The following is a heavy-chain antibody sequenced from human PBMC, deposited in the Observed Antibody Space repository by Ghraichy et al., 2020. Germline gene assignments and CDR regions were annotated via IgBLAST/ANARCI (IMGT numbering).Heavy chain of an antibody. CDR1: GGSFSGYY. CDR2: INHSGST. CDR3: ARGRSHAYFYYGSGISY. J-gene: IGHJ4*02. Sequence: SETLSLTCAVYGGSFSGYYWSWIRQPPGKGLEWIGEINHSGSTNYNPSLKSRVTISVDTSKNQFSLKLSSVTAADTAVYYCARGRSHAYFYYGSGISYWGQGTLVTVSS. V-gene: IGHV4-34*01. D-gene: IGHD3-10*01.